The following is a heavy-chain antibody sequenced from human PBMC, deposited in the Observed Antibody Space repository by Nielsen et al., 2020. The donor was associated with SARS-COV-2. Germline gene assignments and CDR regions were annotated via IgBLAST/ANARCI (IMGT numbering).Heavy chain of an antibody. CDR2: ISYDGSNK. CDR3: AKDPWQWLAPPDY. V-gene: IGHV3-30*18. Sequence: GESLKISCAASGFTFSSYGMHWVRQAPGKGLEWVAVISYDGSNKYYADSVKGRFTISRDNSKNTPYLQMNSLRAEDTAVYYCAKDPWQWLAPPDYWGQGTLVTVSS. D-gene: IGHD6-19*01. CDR1: GFTFSSYG. J-gene: IGHJ4*02.